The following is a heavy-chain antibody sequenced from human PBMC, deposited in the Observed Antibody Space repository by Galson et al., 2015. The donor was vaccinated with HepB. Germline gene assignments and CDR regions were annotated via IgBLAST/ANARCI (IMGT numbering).Heavy chain of an antibody. V-gene: IGHV3-30*18. J-gene: IGHJ6*02. D-gene: IGHD2-2*01. CDR1: GFTFSSYG. Sequence: SLRLSCAASGFTFSSYGMHWVRQAPGKGLEWVAVISYDGSNKYYADSVKGRFTISRDNSKNTLYLQMNSLRAEDTAVYYCAKDLGWYCSSTSCYFEGAVRYYYYGMDVWGQGTTVTVSS. CDR3: AKDLGWYCSSTSCYFEGAVRYYYYGMDV. CDR2: ISYDGSNK.